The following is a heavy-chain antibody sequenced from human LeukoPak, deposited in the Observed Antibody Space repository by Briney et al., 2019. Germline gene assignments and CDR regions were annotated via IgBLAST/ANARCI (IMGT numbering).Heavy chain of an antibody. CDR1: GFTFSSSG. CDR3: AKVDQWPSDY. J-gene: IGHJ4*02. V-gene: IGHV3-23*01. CDR2: ISGSGGNT. D-gene: IGHD6-19*01. Sequence: GGSLRLSCAASGFTFSSSGMSWVRQAPGKGLEWVSAISGSGGNTYYADSVKGRFTISRDSSKNTLYLQMNSLRAEDTAVYYCAKVDQWPSDYWGQGTLVTVSS.